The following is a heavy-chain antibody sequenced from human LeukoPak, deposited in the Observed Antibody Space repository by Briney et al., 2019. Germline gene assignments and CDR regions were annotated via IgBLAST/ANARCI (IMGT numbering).Heavy chain of an antibody. CDR2: INPTSGGT. CDR1: GYTFTGYY. D-gene: IGHD2-21*01. J-gene: IGHJ1*01. V-gene: IGHV1-2*02. Sequence: ASVKVSCKASGYTFTGYYIHWVRQAPGQGLEWMGWINPTSGGTKYAQKFQGRVTMTRDTSTSTVYMELSSLRSEDTAVYYCARDESTSILWWWGQGTLVTVSS. CDR3: ARDESTSILWW.